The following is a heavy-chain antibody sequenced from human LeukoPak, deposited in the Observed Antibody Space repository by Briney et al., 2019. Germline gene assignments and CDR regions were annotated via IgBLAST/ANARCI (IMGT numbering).Heavy chain of an antibody. CDR1: GFTFSSYW. V-gene: IGHV3-7*04. CDR2: IKQYGSDK. Sequence: GGSLRLSCAASGFTFSSYWMSRVRQAPGKGLEWVANIKQYGSDKYYVDSVKGRFTISRDNAKNSLYLQMNSLRAEDTAVYYCARDPYDSSWGLCYFDYWGQGNLVTVSS. CDR3: ARDPYDSSWGLCYFDY. D-gene: IGHD3-22*01. J-gene: IGHJ4*02.